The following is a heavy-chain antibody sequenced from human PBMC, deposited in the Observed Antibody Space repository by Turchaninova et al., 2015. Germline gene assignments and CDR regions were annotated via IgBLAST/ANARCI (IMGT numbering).Heavy chain of an antibody. D-gene: IGHD3-16*01. CDR3: AGGFDY. V-gene: IGHV4-39*01. J-gene: IGHJ4*02. Sequence: QLQLQESGPGLVTPSATLSLTCTVAAGSISSSGYYWVWIRQPPGKGLEWIGSIYYGGSPYYNPSLKSRVAISVDTSKNQFSLELTSVTAADTAVYYCAGGFDYWGQGTLVTVAS. CDR2: IYYGGSP. CDR1: AGSISSSGYY.